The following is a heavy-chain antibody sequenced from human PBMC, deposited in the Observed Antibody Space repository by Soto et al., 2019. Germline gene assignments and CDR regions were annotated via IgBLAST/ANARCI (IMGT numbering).Heavy chain of an antibody. CDR2: VHYSGST. V-gene: IGHV4-39*01. D-gene: IGHD3-22*01. CDR3: ARQHYYDSSGYYPWN. CDR1: CGSITRMNHY. J-gene: IGHJ4*02. Sequence: SETLSLTPSVSCGSITRMNHYRSWKNPPPGQALEWIATVHYSGSTYYTPSLKNRVTISADTSNNQFSLRLNSVTAADTAVYYCARQHYYDSSGYYPWNWGQGTLVTVSS.